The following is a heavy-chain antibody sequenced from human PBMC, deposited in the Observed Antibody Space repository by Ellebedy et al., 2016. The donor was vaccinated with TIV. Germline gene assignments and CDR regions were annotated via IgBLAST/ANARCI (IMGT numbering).Heavy chain of an antibody. CDR2: IWYDGSNK. D-gene: IGHD3-16*01. CDR1: GFTFSSYG. V-gene: IGHV3-33*01. J-gene: IGHJ4*02. Sequence: GESLKISCAASGFTFSSYGMHWVRQAPGKGLEWVAVIWYDGSNKYYADSVKGRFTISRDNSQNTLSLQMNSLRAEDTAVYYCASRIKMMWGQGTLVTVSS. CDR3: ASRIKMM.